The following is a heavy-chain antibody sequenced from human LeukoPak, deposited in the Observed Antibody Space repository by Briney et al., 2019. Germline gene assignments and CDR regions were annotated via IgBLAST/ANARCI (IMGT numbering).Heavy chain of an antibody. Sequence: GGSLRLSCAASGLTVSSNYMSWVRQAPGKGLEWVSVIYSGGNTYYADSVKGRFTISRDTSKNTLHLQMNSLRAEDTAVYYCARFYYGSGSYYFDYWGQGTLVTVSS. CDR2: IYSGGNT. D-gene: IGHD3-10*01. V-gene: IGHV3-53*01. J-gene: IGHJ4*02. CDR3: ARFYYGSGSYYFDY. CDR1: GLTVSSNY.